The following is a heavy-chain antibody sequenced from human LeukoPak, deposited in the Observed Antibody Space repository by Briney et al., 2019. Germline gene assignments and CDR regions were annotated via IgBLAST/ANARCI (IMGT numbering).Heavy chain of an antibody. CDR1: RFTFTSYW. CDR2: IKQDGSEK. CDR3: AGGYCSSTSCFDY. D-gene: IGHD2-2*01. J-gene: IGHJ4*02. V-gene: IGHV3-7*01. Sequence: GGSLRLSCAASRFTFTSYWMSWVRQALGKGLEWVANIKQDGSEKYYVDSVKSRFTISRDNAKNSLYLQMNSLRDEDTAVYYCAGGYCSSTSCFDYWGQGTLVTVSS.